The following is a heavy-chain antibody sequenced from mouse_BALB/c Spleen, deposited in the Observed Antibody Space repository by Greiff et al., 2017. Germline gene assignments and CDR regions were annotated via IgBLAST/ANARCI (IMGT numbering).Heavy chain of an antibody. D-gene: IGHD1-1*02. Sequence: EVQLQQSGTVLARPGASVKMSCKASGYSFTSYWMHWVKQRPGQGLEWIGAIYPGNSDTSYNQKFKGKAKLTAVTSASTAYMELSSLTNEDSAVYYCTRSYYLDAMDYWGQGTSVTVSS. V-gene: IGHV1-5*01. CDR2: IYPGNSDT. CDR3: TRSYYLDAMDY. CDR1: GYSFTSYW. J-gene: IGHJ4*01.